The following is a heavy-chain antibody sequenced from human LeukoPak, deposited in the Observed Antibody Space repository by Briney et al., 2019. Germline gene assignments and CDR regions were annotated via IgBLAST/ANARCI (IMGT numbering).Heavy chain of an antibody. CDR2: ISSSSSYI. V-gene: IGHV3-21*01. J-gene: IGHJ6*03. CDR1: GFTFSSYS. CDR3: ARVYDIVVVPAAISYMDV. D-gene: IGHD2-2*01. Sequence: GGSLRLSCAASGFTFSSYSMNWVRRAPGKGLEWISSISSSSSYIYYADSVKGRFTISRDNAKNSLYLQMNSLRAEDTAVYYCARVYDIVVVPAAISYMDVWGKGTPVTVSS.